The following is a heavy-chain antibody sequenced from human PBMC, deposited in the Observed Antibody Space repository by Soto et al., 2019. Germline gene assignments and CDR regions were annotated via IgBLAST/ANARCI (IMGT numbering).Heavy chain of an antibody. D-gene: IGHD6-19*01. CDR3: ARVLGSGWFDY. CDR1: GYTFTSHY. V-gene: IGHV1-46*01. J-gene: IGHJ4*02. CDR2: INPSGGST. Sequence: ASVKVSCKASGYTFTSHYLHWVRQAPGQGLEWVGTINPSGGSTSYAQKFQGRVTISRDTSTSTVYMQLSNLTSEDTAVFYCARVLGSGWFDYWGQGTLVTVSS.